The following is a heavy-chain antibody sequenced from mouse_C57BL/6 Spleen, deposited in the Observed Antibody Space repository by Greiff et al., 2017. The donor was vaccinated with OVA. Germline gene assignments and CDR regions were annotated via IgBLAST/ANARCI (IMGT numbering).Heavy chain of an antibody. D-gene: IGHD2-4*01. Sequence: QFQLQQPGTELVKPGASVPLSCQASCYPFTRYWIHWVQQVPRQALAWLGTLPPRHDGTNYNEKLKSKATRTVDKSSSTAYMQLSSLTSEDSAVYYCARLDYYDAWFAYGGQGTLVTVSA. J-gene: IGHJ3*01. CDR3: ARLDYYDAWFAY. V-gene: IGHV1-53*01. CDR1: CYPFTRYW. CDR2: LPPRHDGT.